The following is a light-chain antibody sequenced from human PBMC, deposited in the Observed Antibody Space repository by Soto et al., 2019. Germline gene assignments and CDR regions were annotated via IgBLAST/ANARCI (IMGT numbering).Light chain of an antibody. V-gene: IGKV1-5*03. Sequence: DIQMTQSPSTLSASVGDRVTITCRASQTISRSLAWYQQKPGKPPKLLIYLASSLESGVPSRFSGSGSGTEFTLTISSLQPDDFATYYCQQYNTYSRTFGQGTKV. CDR3: QQYNTYSRT. J-gene: IGKJ1*01. CDR2: LAS. CDR1: QTISRS.